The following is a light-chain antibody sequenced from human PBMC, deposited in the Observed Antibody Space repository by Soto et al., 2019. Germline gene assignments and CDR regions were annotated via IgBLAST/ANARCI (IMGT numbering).Light chain of an antibody. J-gene: IGKJ3*01. Sequence: EIVMTQSPATRSGSPGERASLSGRASQSVSSNLAWYQQKPGQAPRLLIYGASPRATGIPARFSGSGSGTEFTLTISSLQSEDFAVYYCQQYNNWPPEPFGPGP. CDR2: GAS. V-gene: IGKV3-15*01. CDR3: QQYNNWPPEP. CDR1: QSVSSN.